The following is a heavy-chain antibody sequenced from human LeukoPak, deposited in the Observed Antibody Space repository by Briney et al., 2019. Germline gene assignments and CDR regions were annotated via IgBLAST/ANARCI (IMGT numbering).Heavy chain of an antibody. CDR1: GGSISSYY. Sequence: PSETLSLTCTVSGGSISSYYWSWIRQPPGKGLEWIGYIYYSGSTNYNPSLKSRVTISVDTSKNQFSLKLSSVTAADTAVYYCAASKVYDYVWGSYRSGFAYWGQGTLVTVSS. CDR2: IYYSGST. J-gene: IGHJ4*02. D-gene: IGHD3-16*02. V-gene: IGHV4-59*12. CDR3: AASKVYDYVWGSYRSGFAY.